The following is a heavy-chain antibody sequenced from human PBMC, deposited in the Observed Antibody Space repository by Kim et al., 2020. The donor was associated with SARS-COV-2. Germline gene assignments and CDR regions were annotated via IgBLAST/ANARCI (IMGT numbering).Heavy chain of an antibody. Sequence: GGSLRLSCAASGFTFSSYGMHWVRQAPGKGLEWVAVISYDGSNKYYADSVKGRFTISRDNSKNTLYLQMNSLRAEDTAVYYCAKDRCHITMVRGGEDRYGMDFWGQGTTVTVSS. V-gene: IGHV3-30*18. J-gene: IGHJ6*01. CDR2: ISYDGSNK. CDR3: AKDRCHITMVRGGEDRYGMDF. D-gene: IGHD3-10*01. CDR1: GFTFSSYG.